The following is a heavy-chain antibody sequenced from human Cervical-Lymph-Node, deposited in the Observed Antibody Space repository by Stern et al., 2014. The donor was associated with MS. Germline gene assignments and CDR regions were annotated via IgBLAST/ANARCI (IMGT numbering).Heavy chain of an antibody. CDR3: ALLATPTDY. J-gene: IGHJ4*02. CDR2: IIASGNRT. Sequence: EVQLEESGGGLVQPGGSLRLSCVASGFTFTSYAINWVRQAPGKGLQWVSAIIASGNRTYYTDSVKGRFTISRDNSKNTVYLAMNSLSTEDTAIYFCALLATPTDYWGQGTLVTVSP. D-gene: IGHD2-15*01. CDR1: GFTFTSYA. V-gene: IGHV3-23*04.